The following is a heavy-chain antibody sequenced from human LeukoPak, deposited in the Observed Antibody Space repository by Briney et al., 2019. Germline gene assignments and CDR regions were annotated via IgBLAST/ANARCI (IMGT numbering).Heavy chain of an antibody. CDR2: ISSSGSTI. J-gene: IGHJ4*02. CDR3: ARDSYYYDSSGYPLDY. D-gene: IGHD3-22*01. Sequence: GGSLRLSCAASGFTFSSYEMNWVRQAPGKGLEWVSFISSSGSTIYYADSVKGRFTISGDNAKNSLYLQMNSLRAEDTAVYYCARDSYYYDSSGYPLDYWGQGTLVTVSS. V-gene: IGHV3-48*03. CDR1: GFTFSSYE.